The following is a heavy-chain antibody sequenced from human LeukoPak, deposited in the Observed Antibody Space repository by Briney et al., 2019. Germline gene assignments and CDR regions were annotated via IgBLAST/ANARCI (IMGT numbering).Heavy chain of an antibody. CDR2: IKQDASEK. V-gene: IGHV3-7*01. J-gene: IGHJ6*03. CDR1: GFTFSNYW. Sequence: GGSLRLSCGASGFTFSNYWMSWVRQAPGKGLEWVANIKQDASEKYYVDSVKGRFTISRDNAKNSLYLQMNSLRAEDTAVYYCARVGVVAATDYYYYYMDVWGKGTTVTVSS. D-gene: IGHD2-15*01. CDR3: ARVGVVAATDYYYYYMDV.